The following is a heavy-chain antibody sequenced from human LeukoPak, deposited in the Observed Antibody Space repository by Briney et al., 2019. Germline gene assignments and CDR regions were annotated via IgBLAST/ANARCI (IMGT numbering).Heavy chain of an antibody. D-gene: IGHD3-3*01. J-gene: IGHJ4*02. CDR2: IYYSGST. V-gene: IGHV4-59*11. CDR3: ARDRGWSGYYSD. Sequence: SETLSLTCTVSGGSISSHHWSWIRQPPGKGLEWIGYIYYSGSTNYNPSLKSRVTISVDTSKNQFSLKLSSVTAADTAVYYCARDRGWSGYYSDWGQGTLVTVSS. CDR1: GGSISSHH.